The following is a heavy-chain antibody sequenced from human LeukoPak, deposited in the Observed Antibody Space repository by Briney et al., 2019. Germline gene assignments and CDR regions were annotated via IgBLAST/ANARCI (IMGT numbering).Heavy chain of an antibody. CDR2: IYYSGNT. CDR1: GGSISSYY. V-gene: IGHV4-59*01. D-gene: IGHD3-22*01. CDR3: ARWNYYESSRAFDI. Sequence: TSETLSLTCTVSGGSISSYYWSWIRQPPGKGLGWIGYIYYSGNTNYNPSLKSRVTISVDTSKNHFSLKLSSVTAADTAMYYCARWNYYESSRAFDIWGQGTMVTVSS. J-gene: IGHJ3*02.